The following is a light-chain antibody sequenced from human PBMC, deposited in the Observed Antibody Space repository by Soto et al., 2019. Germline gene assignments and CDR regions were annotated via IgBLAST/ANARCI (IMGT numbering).Light chain of an antibody. V-gene: IGLV2-14*01. Sequence: QSALTQPASVSGSPGQSVTISCTGTSSDIGFYNYVSWYQQYPDKAPKLILYEVTTRPSGVSSRFSGSKSGNTASLTISGLQAEDEAHYFCTSYTGSSTLYVFGTGTKLTVL. CDR3: TSYTGSSTLYV. CDR2: EVT. CDR1: SSDIGFYNY. J-gene: IGLJ1*01.